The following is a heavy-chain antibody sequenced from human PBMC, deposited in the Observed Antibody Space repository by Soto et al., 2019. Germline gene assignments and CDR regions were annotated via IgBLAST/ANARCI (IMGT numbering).Heavy chain of an antibody. CDR1: GFTFTSSA. Sequence: VASVKVSCKASGFTFTSSAVQWVRQARGQRLEWIGWIVVGSGNTNYAQKFQERVTITRDMSTSTAYVELSSLRSEDTAVYYCAAAPSGYSYGLFDYWGQGTLVTVSS. CDR3: AAAPSGYSYGLFDY. D-gene: IGHD5-18*01. V-gene: IGHV1-58*01. J-gene: IGHJ4*02. CDR2: IVVGSGNT.